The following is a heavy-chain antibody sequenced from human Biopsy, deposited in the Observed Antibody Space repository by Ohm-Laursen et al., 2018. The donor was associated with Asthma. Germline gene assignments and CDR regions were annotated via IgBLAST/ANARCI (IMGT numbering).Heavy chain of an antibody. CDR2: ISYDGSNK. CDR3: ARTFHFWSPYHAEHYQL. D-gene: IGHD3-3*01. V-gene: IGHV3-30-3*01. J-gene: IGHJ1*01. CDR1: GFTFSSYA. Sequence: SLRLSCTASGFTFSSYAMHWVRQAPGKGLEWVAVISYDGSNKYYADSVKGRFTISRDNAKNLLLLQMNSLRAEDTAVYYCARTFHFWSPYHAEHYQLWGQGTLVTVSS.